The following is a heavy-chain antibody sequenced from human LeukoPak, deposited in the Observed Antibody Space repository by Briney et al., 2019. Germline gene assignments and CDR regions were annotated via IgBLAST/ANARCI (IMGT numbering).Heavy chain of an antibody. J-gene: IGHJ6*03. V-gene: IGHV1-2*02. CDR3: ARDDYGGNANMDV. Sequence: GASVKVSCKASGHIFTGYYKHWVRQAPGQGLEWMGWINPNSGSTNSAQKFQGRVTMTRDTSISTAYMELSRLRSDDTAVYYCARDDYGGNANMDVWGKGTTVTISS. CDR1: GHIFTGYY. CDR2: INPNSGST. D-gene: IGHD4-23*01.